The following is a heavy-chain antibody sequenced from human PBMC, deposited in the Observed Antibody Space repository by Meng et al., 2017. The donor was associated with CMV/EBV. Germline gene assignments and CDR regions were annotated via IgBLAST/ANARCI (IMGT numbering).Heavy chain of an antibody. D-gene: IGHD6-19*01. CDR3: ARDSSGWYPHFDY. CDR1: GGSISSYY. V-gene: IGHV4-4*07. J-gene: IGHJ4*02. CDR2: IYTSGST. Sequence: LKESGPERLVPLAPPSPSCNVPGGSISSYYWSWSRQPAGKVLEWIGRIYTSGSTTYNPSLKSRVTMSVDTSKNQFSLKLSSVTAADTAVYYCARDSSGWYPHFDYWGQGTLVTVSS.